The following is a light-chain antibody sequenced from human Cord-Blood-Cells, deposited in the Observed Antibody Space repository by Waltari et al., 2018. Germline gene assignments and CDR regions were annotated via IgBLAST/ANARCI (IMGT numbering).Light chain of an antibody. CDR3: QVWDSSSDHVV. CDR2: YGS. V-gene: IGLV3-21*04. CDR1: NIGSKS. J-gene: IGLJ2*01. Sequence: SYVLPPPPSVSVAPGKTARITCGGHNIGSKSVNWYQQKPGQAPVLVIYYGSDRPSGIPERFSGPNSGNTATLTISRVEAGDEADYYCQVWDSSSDHVVFGGGTKLTVL.